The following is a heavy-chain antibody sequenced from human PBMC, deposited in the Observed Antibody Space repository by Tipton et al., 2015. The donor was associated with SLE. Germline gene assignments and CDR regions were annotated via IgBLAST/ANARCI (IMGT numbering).Heavy chain of an antibody. CDR2: IYSGGFT. CDR1: GISVSNEY. D-gene: IGHD3-16*01. CDR3: ARDQRGAYGGDY. Sequence: SLRLSCEASGISVSNEYMSWVRQAPGKGLEWVSVIYSGGFTYYADSVKGRFTISRDNSKNKLYLQLNSLRVEDTGMYYCARDQRGAYGGDYWGQGTLVTVSS. V-gene: IGHV3-66*01. J-gene: IGHJ4*02.